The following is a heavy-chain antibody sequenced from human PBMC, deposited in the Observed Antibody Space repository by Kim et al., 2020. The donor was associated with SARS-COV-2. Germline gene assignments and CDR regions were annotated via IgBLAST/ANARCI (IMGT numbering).Heavy chain of an antibody. V-gene: IGHV4-34*01. Sequence: SETLSLTCSVDGTSFRGYYWSWVRQAPGKGLEWIGEINHSGSTSYNPSLKSRVAISTDMSKKQFSLKMTSLTAADTAVYYCARGLGSSGWSDVQWGPGSL. CDR3: ARGLGSSGWSDVQ. J-gene: IGHJ4*02. CDR2: INHSGST. D-gene: IGHD6-13*01. CDR1: GTSFRGYY.